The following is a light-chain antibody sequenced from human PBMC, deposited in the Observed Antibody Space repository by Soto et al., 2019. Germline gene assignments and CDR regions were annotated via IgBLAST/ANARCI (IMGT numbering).Light chain of an antibody. Sequence: QSALTQPASVSGSPGQSITISCTGTSSDVGGSTYVSWYQQHPGKAPKLMIYEVSDRPSGVSNRFSGSKSGNTASLTISGLQAEDEADYYCSSYTSSSTGVVFGGGTKLTVL. V-gene: IGLV2-14*01. CDR3: SSYTSSSTGVV. J-gene: IGLJ2*01. CDR1: SSDVGGSTY. CDR2: EVS.